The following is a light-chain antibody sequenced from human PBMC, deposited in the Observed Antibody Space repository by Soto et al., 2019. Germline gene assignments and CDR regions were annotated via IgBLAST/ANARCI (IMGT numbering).Light chain of an antibody. CDR1: QSVRSN. Sequence: DIVMTQSPATLSVSPGERATLSCRASQSVRSNLAWYQQEPGQAPRLLIYGASTRATGIPARFSGSGSGTEFTLTISSLQPEDFGVYYCQQYNNWPPWSFGQGTKV. CDR2: GAS. V-gene: IGKV3-15*01. J-gene: IGKJ1*01. CDR3: QQYNNWPPWS.